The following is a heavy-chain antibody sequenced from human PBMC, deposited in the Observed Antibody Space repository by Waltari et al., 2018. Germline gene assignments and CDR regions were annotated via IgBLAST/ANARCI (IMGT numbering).Heavy chain of an antibody. J-gene: IGHJ5*02. CDR2: IYWNYEK. D-gene: IGHD3-3*01. CDR3: ALHEADDFGFGLTGSA. V-gene: IGHV2-5*01. CDR1: GFSLSTGGLV. Sequence: QITLKESGPTLVKPKQTLTLTCSFSGFSLSTGGLVVGCIRQPPGKALEWLALIYWNYEKRYNASLESRLTVTKDTSKTRVVLTMINIDPVDTATYYCALHEADDFGFGLTGSACGQGTLVTVSS.